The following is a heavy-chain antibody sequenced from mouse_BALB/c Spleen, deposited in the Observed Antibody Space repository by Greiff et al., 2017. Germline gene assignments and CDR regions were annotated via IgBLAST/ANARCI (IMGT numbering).Heavy chain of an antibody. Sequence: EVQLMESGGGLVQPGGSRKLSCAASGFTFSSFGMHWVRQAPEKGLEWVAYISSGSSTIYYADTVKGRFTISRDNPKNTLFLQMTSLRSEDTAMYYCARGSSYDYAMDYWGQGTSVTVSS. CDR2: ISSGSSTI. CDR3: ARGSSYDYAMDY. CDR1: GFTFSSFG. V-gene: IGHV5-17*02. D-gene: IGHD1-1*01. J-gene: IGHJ4*01.